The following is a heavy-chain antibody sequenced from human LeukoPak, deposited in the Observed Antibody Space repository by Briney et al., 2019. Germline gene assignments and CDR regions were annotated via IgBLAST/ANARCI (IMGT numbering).Heavy chain of an antibody. CDR3: AKWGDYDILTGYYVSDF. V-gene: IGHV3-23*01. J-gene: IGHJ4*02. Sequence: PGASLRPSCAASGFIFRDYAMSWVRQAPGKGLEWVSAITGSGDTTYYADPVKGRFTISRDNSKNTLYVEMNTLRAEDTAVYYCAKWGDYDILTGYYVSDFWGQGTLVTVSS. D-gene: IGHD3-9*01. CDR2: ITGSGDTT. CDR1: GFIFRDYA.